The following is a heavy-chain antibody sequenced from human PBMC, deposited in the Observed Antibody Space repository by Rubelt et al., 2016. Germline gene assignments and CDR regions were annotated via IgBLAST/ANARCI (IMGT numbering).Heavy chain of an antibody. D-gene: IGHD3-22*01. CDR2: IIISGRP. Sequence: QVQLQQWGAGLLKPSETLSLTCAVYGGSSSGYYWSGFGRPPGKGLGWFGEIIISGRPNYTRSLKSRVTISVDTSKNQFSLKLSSVTAADTAVYYCARGKEGLGVTMMDYWGQGTLVTVSS. V-gene: IGHV4-34*01. CDR3: ARGKEGLGVTMMDY. CDR1: GGSSSGYY. J-gene: IGHJ4*02.